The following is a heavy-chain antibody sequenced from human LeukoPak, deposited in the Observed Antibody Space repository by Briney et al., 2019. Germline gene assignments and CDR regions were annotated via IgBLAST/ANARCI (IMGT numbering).Heavy chain of an antibody. V-gene: IGHV4-61*01. CDR2: IYYSGST. D-gene: IGHD3-9*01. CDR3: ARGYDILTGYYY. CDR1: GGSISSGSYY. J-gene: IGHJ4*02. Sequence: PSETLSLTCTVSGGSISSGSYYWSWIRQPPGKGLEWIGYIYYSGSTNYNPSLKSRVTISVDTSKNQFSLKLSSVTAADTAVYYCARGYDILTGYYYWGQGTLVTVSS.